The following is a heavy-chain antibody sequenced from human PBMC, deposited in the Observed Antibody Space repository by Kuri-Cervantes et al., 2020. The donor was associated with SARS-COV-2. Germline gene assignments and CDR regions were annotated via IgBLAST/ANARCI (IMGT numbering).Heavy chain of an antibody. CDR1: GGTFSSYA. CDR2: IIPIFGTA. V-gene: IGHV1-69*13. J-gene: IGHJ5*02. D-gene: IGHD2-15*01. Sequence: SVKVSCKASGGTFSSYAISWVRQAPGQGLEWMGGIIPIFGTANYAQKFQGRVTITADESTSTAYMELSRLRSDDTAVYYCARDPGVVAATPTSWEFDPWGQGTLVTVSS. CDR3: ARDPGVVAATPTSWEFDP.